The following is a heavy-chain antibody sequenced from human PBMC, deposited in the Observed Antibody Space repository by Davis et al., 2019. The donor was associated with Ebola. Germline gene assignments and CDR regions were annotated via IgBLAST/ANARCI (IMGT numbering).Heavy chain of an antibody. CDR2: ISQDGSAR. D-gene: IGHD3-22*01. Sequence: PGGSLRLSCPASGFTFTSHWLGWVRQPPGKGLEWVAIISQDGSARNYVDSLKGRFTISRDNAQNSVYLQMDSLRAEDTAVYYCARDSGYYRFDYWGQGTLVTVSS. CDR3: ARDSGYYRFDY. J-gene: IGHJ4*02. CDR1: GFTFTSHW. V-gene: IGHV3-7*01.